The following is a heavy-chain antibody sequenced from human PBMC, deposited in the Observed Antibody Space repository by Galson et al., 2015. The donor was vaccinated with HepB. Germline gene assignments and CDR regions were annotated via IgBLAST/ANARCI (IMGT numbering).Heavy chain of an antibody. CDR2: VRYDGREQ. V-gene: IGHV3-30*02. D-gene: IGHD2-2*01. CDR3: AKESSYAEIDYFDY. Sequence: SLRLSCAASGFRFTSYGIGWVRQAPGKGLEWVAFVRYDGREQYYSDSVQGRFVISRDSSRNTVSLQMSSLRAEDTAVYYCAKESSYAEIDYFDYWGQGALVTVSS. CDR1: GFRFTSYG. J-gene: IGHJ4*02.